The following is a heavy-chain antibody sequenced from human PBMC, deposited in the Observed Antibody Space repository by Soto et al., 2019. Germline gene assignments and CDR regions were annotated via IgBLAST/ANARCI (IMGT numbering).Heavy chain of an antibody. CDR1: GDSVSSTSSI. V-gene: IGHV6-1*01. D-gene: IGHD1-1*01. CDR3: ARDLHGTYYYDS. J-gene: IGHJ4*02. Sequence: PSQTLKLTCDISGDSVSSTSSIWNWIRQSPSRGLEWLGRTYYRSKWHTDYAVSVRGRITINPDTPKNQFFLQLSSVTPDDTAVYFCARDLHGTYYYDSWGQGTLVTVSS. CDR2: TYYRSKWHT.